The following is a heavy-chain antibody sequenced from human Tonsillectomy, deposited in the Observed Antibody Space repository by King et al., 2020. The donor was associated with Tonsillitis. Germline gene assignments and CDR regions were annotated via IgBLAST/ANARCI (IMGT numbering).Heavy chain of an antibody. CDR1: GFRFRNFA. V-gene: IGHV3-23*04. CDR3: AKVITEWGGAFAM. J-gene: IGHJ3*02. CDR2: ISGSGGTT. Sequence: VQLVESGGGLGQPGGSLRLSCTASGFRFRNFAMNWVRQVPGKGLEWGSTISGSGGTTHSADFVKGRFTVSRDDAKNTLYLQMNNLRSEDTAVYYCAKVITEWGGAFAMWGPGTVVAASS. D-gene: IGHD3-3*01.